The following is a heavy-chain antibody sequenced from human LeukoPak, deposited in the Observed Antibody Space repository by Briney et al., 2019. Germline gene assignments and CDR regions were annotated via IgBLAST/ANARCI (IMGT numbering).Heavy chain of an antibody. D-gene: IGHD3-3*01. J-gene: IGHJ5*02. CDR1: GGSISSGDYY. CDR3: ARRSGYSPNWFDP. CDR2: IYYSGST. Sequence: SETLSLTCTVSGGSISSGDYYWSWIRQPPGKGLEWIGYIYYSGSTNYNPSLKSRVTMSVDTSKNQFSLKLTSVTAADTAVYYCARRSGYSPNWFDPWGQGTLVTVSS. V-gene: IGHV4-61*08.